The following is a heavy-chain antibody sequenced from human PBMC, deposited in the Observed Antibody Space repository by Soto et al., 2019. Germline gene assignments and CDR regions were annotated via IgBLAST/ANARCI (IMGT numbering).Heavy chain of an antibody. CDR1: GYTFTSYG. CDR3: ARDLAEYYYDSSGYWGYFDY. D-gene: IGHD3-22*01. Sequence: QVQLVQSGAEVKKPGASVKVSCKASGYTFTSYGISWVRQAPGQGLEWMGWISAYNGNTNYAQELQGRVTMTTDTSTSTAYMEMRSLRSDDTAVYYCARDLAEYYYDSSGYWGYFDYWGQGTLVTVSS. V-gene: IGHV1-18*01. J-gene: IGHJ4*02. CDR2: ISAYNGNT.